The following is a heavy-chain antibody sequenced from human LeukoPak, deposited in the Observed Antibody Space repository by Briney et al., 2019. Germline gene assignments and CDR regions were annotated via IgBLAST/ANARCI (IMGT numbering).Heavy chain of an antibody. D-gene: IGHD6-13*01. Sequence: SETLSLTCAVYGGSFSGYYWSWIRQPPGKGLEWIGEINHSASTNYNPSLKSRVTISVDTSKNQFSLKLSSVTAADTAVYYCARSSSWPPYYYYGMDVWGQGTTVTVSS. CDR3: ARSSSWPPYYYYGMDV. CDR2: INHSAST. CDR1: GGSFSGYY. J-gene: IGHJ6*02. V-gene: IGHV4-34*01.